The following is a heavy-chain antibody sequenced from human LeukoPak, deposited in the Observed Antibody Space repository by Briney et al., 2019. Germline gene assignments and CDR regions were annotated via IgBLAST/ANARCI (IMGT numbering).Heavy chain of an antibody. J-gene: IGHJ4*02. Sequence: RGSLRLSCAPSRFTLSSYSINWVRQAPARGVEWVSYISGSSSTIYYAHSVKGRFTIYRDNAKNPVYLQMNSLRAEDTAVYYCAKFHSNTWYTWSDYWGQGTLVTVSS. D-gene: IGHD6-13*01. V-gene: IGHV3-48*01. CDR2: ISGSSSTI. CDR3: AKFHSNTWYTWSDY. CDR1: RFTLSSYS.